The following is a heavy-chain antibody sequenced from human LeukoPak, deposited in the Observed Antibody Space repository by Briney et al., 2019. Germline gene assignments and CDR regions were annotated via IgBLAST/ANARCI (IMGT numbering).Heavy chain of an antibody. J-gene: IGHJ3*02. D-gene: IGHD4-17*01. CDR2: INPNISGT. V-gene: IGHV1-2*02. CDR1: GYTFTGYY. Sequence: ASVKVSCKASGYTFTGYYIHWVRQAPGQGLEWMGWINPNISGTDYAQKFQGRVTMTRDTSISTAYMELSRLRSDDTAVYFCARDSPYGDPGPDDALDIWGQGTMVTVSS. CDR3: ARDSPYGDPGPDDALDI.